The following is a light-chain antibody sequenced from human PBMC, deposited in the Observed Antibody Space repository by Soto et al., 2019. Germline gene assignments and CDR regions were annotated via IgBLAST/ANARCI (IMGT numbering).Light chain of an antibody. CDR3: QQYHTYPWT. V-gene: IGKV1-5*01. CDR2: AAS. J-gene: IGKJ1*01. Sequence: DIQMTTSPSTLSASVGDRVTITCRASQSFSSGLAWYQQKPGKAPRLLIYAASSLQSGVPSRFSGSGSGTEFTLTISSLQPDEFATYYCQQYHTYPWTFGRGTKVDIK. CDR1: QSFSSG.